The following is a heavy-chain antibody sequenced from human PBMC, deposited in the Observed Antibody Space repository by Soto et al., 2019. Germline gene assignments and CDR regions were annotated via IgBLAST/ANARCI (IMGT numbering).Heavy chain of an antibody. D-gene: IGHD5-18*01. CDR2: IIPIFGTA. Sequence: SVKVSCKASGGTFSSYAISWARQAPGQGLEWMGGIIPIFGTANYAQTFQGRVTMTRDISIATAYMELNSLTSEDTAIYYCARMESFGSLNWFDPWGQGTLVTVSS. V-gene: IGHV1-69*05. J-gene: IGHJ5*02. CDR3: ARMESFGSLNWFDP. CDR1: GGTFSSYA.